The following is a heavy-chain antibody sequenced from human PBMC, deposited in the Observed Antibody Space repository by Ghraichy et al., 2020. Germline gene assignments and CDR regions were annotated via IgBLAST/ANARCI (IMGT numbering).Heavy chain of an antibody. CDR2: VYYTGST. Sequence: SQTLSLTCSVSGGSISGYFGSWIRQSPGKDLEWIGCVYYTGSTNYNPSLKSRVAISVDMSKNQFSLKVNSVSPTDTAVYYCARGRDYIGTGGSTEFDSWGRGTLVIVSS. V-gene: IGHV4-59*01. D-gene: IGHD2-8*02. CDR3: ARGRDYIGTGGSTEFDS. CDR1: GGSISGYF. J-gene: IGHJ4*02.